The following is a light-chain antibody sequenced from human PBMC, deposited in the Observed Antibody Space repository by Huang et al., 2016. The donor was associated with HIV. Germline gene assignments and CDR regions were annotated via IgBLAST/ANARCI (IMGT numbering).Light chain of an antibody. Sequence: EIVMTQSPGTLSVSPGERATLSCRASQSFSSNLAWYQQKPGQAPRLHIYCASTRATGIPARFSGSGSGTEFTLTISSLQSEDFAVYYCQQYNNWPPLTFGGGTKVEIK. CDR1: QSFSSN. CDR3: QQYNNWPPLT. CDR2: CAS. V-gene: IGKV3-15*01. J-gene: IGKJ4*01.